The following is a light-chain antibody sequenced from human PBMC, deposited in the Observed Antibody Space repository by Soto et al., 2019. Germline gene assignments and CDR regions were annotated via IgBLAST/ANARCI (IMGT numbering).Light chain of an antibody. CDR3: QQLNTCPPYFT. V-gene: IGKV1-9*01. Sequence: DIQLTQSPSFLSASVGARVTITCRASQGIRSYLAWYQQRPGKAPELLVYGAATLRPGGASKFSGSGSATEFTLTTSSRQPEDLATSFRQQLNTCPPYFTCLPWTKGDSK. CDR1: QGIRSY. J-gene: IGKJ3*01. CDR2: GAA.